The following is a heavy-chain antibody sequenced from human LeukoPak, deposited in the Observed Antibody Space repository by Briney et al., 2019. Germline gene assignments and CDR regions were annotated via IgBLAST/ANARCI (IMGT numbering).Heavy chain of an antibody. D-gene: IGHD4-11*01. CDR2: IWNDGSDK. V-gene: IGHV3-33*06. CDR3: AKDAERGFDFSNSLES. CDR1: GFTFSHYD. Sequence: GGSLRLSCATSGFTFSHYDMHWVRQAPGKGLEWVAVIWNDGSDKYYGDSVKGRFTISRDNSEKTVYLQMNTLRVEDTAVYYCAKDAERGFDFSNSLESWGQGTLVTVSS. J-gene: IGHJ4*02.